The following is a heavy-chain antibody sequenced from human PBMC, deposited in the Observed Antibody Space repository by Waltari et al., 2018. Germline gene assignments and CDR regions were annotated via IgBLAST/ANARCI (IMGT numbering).Heavy chain of an antibody. CDR1: GGSISSYY. D-gene: IGHD5-18*01. V-gene: IGHV4-59*01. Sequence: QVQLQESGPGLVKPSETLSLTCTVSGGSISSYYWSWIRQPPGKGLEWIGYIYYSGSTTYNPSLKSRVTISVDTSKNQFSLKLSSVTAADTAVYYCARVQTHLRGYSYGYVNWFDPWGQGTLVTVSS. J-gene: IGHJ5*02. CDR3: ARVQTHLRGYSYGYVNWFDP. CDR2: IYYSGST.